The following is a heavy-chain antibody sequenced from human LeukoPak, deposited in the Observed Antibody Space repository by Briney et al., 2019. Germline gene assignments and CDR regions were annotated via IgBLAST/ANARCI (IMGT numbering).Heavy chain of an antibody. CDR3: ARAGGMTGTTSWDY. V-gene: IGHV4-34*01. D-gene: IGHD1-20*01. CDR1: GGSFSGYY. J-gene: IGHJ4*02. Sequence: KPSETLSLTCAVYGGSFSGYYWSWIRQPPGKGLEWIGQINHSGSTNYNPSLKSRVTISVDTSKNQFSLKLSSVTAADTAVYYCARAGGMTGTTSWDYWGQGTLVSVSS. CDR2: INHSGST.